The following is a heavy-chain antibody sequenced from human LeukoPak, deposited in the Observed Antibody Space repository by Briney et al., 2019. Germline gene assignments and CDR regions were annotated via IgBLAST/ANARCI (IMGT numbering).Heavy chain of an antibody. CDR3: ARDFTDSGSSLVYYYYYYMDV. V-gene: IGHV4-4*07. CDR2: IYTSGST. CDR1: GGSISSYY. D-gene: IGHD1-26*01. Sequence: SETLSLTCTVSGGSISSYYWSWIRQPAGKGLEWIGRIYTSGSTNYNPSLKSRVTMSVDTSKNQFSLKLRSVTAADTAVYYCARDFTDSGSSLVYYYYYYMDVWGPGTTVSVSS. J-gene: IGHJ6*03.